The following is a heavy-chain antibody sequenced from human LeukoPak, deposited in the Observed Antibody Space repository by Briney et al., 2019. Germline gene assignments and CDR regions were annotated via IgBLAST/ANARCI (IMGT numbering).Heavy chain of an antibody. D-gene: IGHD6-19*01. CDR1: GFTFSSYA. CDR3: AKDSYNSGWGNYFHY. J-gene: IGHJ4*02. CDR2: ISYDGSNK. Sequence: PGGSLRLSCAASGFTFSSYAMHWVRQAPGKGLEWVAVISYDGSNKYYADSVKGRFTISRDNSKNTLYLQMNSLRAEDTAVYYCAKDSYNSGWGNYFHYWGQGALVTVSS. V-gene: IGHV3-30*04.